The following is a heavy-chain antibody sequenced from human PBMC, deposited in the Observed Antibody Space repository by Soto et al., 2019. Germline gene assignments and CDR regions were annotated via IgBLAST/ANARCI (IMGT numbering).Heavy chain of an antibody. CDR2: INPSGGST. CDR3: ARVYCSGGSCYSVDY. Sequence: ASVKVSCKASGYTFTSYYMHWVRQAPGQGLEWMGIINPSGGSTSYAQKFQGRVTMTRDTSTSTVYMELSSLRSEDTAVYYCARVYCSGGSCYSVDYWGQGTLVTVSS. CDR1: GYTFTSYY. V-gene: IGHV1-46*01. J-gene: IGHJ4*02. D-gene: IGHD2-15*01.